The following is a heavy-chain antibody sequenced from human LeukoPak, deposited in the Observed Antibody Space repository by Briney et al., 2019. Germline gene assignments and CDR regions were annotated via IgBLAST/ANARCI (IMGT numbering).Heavy chain of an antibody. J-gene: IGHJ4*02. CDR3: ARGELGDNFDY. CDR2: ISSSGNII. V-gene: IGHV3-48*03. D-gene: IGHD3-10*01. CDR1: GFIFSIYE. Sequence: GGSLRLSCAASGFIFSIYEMNWVRQAPGKGLEWVSYISSSGNIIYYADSVKGRFTISRDNAKNSLYLQMNSLRAEDTAVYYCARGELGDNFDYWGQGTLVTVSS.